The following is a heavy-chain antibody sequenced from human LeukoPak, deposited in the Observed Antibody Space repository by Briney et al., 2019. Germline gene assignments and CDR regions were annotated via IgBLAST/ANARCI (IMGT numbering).Heavy chain of an antibody. J-gene: IGHJ4*02. D-gene: IGHD1-7*01. V-gene: IGHV3-21*01. CDR2: ISSSSSYI. CDR3: ASTITGTRGY. Sequence: GGSLRLSCAASGFTFSSYSMNWVRQAPGKGLEWVSSISSSSSYIYYADSVKGRSTISRDNAKNSLYLQMNSLRAEDTAVYYCASTITGTRGYWGQGTLVTVSS. CDR1: GFTFSSYS.